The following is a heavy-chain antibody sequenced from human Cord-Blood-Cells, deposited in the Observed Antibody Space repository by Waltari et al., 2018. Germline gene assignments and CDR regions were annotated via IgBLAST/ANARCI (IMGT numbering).Heavy chain of an antibody. V-gene: IGHV6-1*01. CDR3: ARTYTGQDWYFDL. J-gene: IGHJ2*01. CDR1: GDSVSSNSAA. Sequence: QVQLQQSGPGLVKPSQTLSLTCAISGDSVSSNSAAWNWIRQSPSRGPEWLGKTYYRSKWYNDYAVSVKSRITSSPDTSKNQFSMQLNSVTPEDTAVYYCARTYTGQDWYFDLWGRGTLVTVSS. CDR2: TYYRSKWYN. D-gene: IGHD3-16*01.